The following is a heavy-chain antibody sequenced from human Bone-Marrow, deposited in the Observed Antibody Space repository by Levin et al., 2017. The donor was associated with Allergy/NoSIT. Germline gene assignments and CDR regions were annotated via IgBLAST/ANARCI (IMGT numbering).Heavy chain of an antibody. CDR1: GFPLSDYW. J-gene: IGHJ6*02. CDR3: ARGTDHRWLQLHYYYGLDV. CDR2: IKQDGSAT. D-gene: IGHD5-24*01. Sequence: TGGSLRLSCVASGFPLSDYWMTWVRQAPGKGLEWVGNIKQDGSATFYVDSVKGRFTISRDTARNSLYLQMNSLRAEDTAMYYCARGTDHRWLQLHYYYGLDVWGQGTTVTVSS. V-gene: IGHV3-7*04.